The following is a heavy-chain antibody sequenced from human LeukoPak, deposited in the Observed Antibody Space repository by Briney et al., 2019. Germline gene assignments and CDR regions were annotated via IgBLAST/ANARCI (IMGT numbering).Heavy chain of an antibody. V-gene: IGHV1-46*01. CDR1: GYTFTSYY. CDR2: INPSGGST. D-gene: IGHD1-26*01. CDR3: ARPIEMGATSGVFAY. J-gene: IGHJ4*02. Sequence: ASVKVSCKASGYTFTSYYMHWVRQAPGQGLEWMGLINPSGGSTSYAQKFQGRVTMTRDTSTSTVYMELSSLRSEDTAVYYCARPIEMGATSGVFAYWGQGTLVTVSS.